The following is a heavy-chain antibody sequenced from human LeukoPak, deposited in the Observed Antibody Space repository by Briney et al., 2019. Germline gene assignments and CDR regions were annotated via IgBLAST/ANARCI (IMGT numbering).Heavy chain of an antibody. V-gene: IGHV1-69*13. CDR3: ANRNSSGWYHWFDP. D-gene: IGHD6-19*01. J-gene: IGHJ5*02. CDR1: GYTFTSYD. Sequence: ASVKVSCKASGYTFTSYDINWVRQATGQGLEWMGGIIPIFGTANYAQKFQGRVTITADESTSTAYMELSSLRSEDTAVYYCANRNSSGWYHWFDPWGQGTLVTVSS. CDR2: IIPIFGTA.